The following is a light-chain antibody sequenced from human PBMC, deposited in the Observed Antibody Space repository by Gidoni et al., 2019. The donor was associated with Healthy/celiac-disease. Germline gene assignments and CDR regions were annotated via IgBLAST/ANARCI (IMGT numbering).Light chain of an antibody. CDR1: NIGSNS. Sequence: SSVLTQPPSVSAAPGTTARITWGGSNIGSNSGHWYQQKPGQAPVLVIYYDSDRPSGIPERFSGSNSGNTATLTISRVEAGDEADYYCQVWDSSSDHRVFGGGTKLTVL. V-gene: IGLV3-21*04. J-gene: IGLJ3*02. CDR2: YDS. CDR3: QVWDSSSDHRV.